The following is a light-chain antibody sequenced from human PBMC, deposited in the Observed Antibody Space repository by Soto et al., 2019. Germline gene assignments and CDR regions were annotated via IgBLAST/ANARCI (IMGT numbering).Light chain of an antibody. CDR1: SSNIGAGYD. V-gene: IGLV1-40*02. Sequence: QSAVTQPPSVSGAPGQRVTISCTGSSSNIGAGYDVHWYQQLPGTAPKLLIYGNSNRPSGVPDRFSGSKSGTSASLAITGLQAEDEADYYCQSYDSSLSALYVFGTGTKVTVL. J-gene: IGLJ1*01. CDR2: GNS. CDR3: QSYDSSLSALYV.